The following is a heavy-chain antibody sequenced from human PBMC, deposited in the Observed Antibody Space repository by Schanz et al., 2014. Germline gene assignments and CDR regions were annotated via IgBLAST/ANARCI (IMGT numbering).Heavy chain of an antibody. V-gene: IGHV3-23*01. CDR3: AKGRFGELSAFDI. CDR2: ISSGGGNT. Sequence: EVQLLESGGGLVEPGGSLRLSCAASGFSFSSYAMSWVRQAPGKGLEWVSSISSGGGNTYYADAVRGRFTISRDNSKTTVYLQMNSLRAEDTAVYYCAKGRFGELSAFDIWGQGTMVTVSS. CDR1: GFSFSSYA. D-gene: IGHD3-10*01. J-gene: IGHJ3*02.